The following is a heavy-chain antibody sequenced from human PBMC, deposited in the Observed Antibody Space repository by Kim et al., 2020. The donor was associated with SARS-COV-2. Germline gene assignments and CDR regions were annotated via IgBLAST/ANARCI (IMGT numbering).Heavy chain of an antibody. D-gene: IGHD3-10*01. Sequence: ADSVKGRFTISRNNAKNSLYLQMNSLRDEDTAVYYCARHLGMVRGVRFDYWGQGTLVTVSS. V-gene: IGHV3-48*02. J-gene: IGHJ4*02. CDR3: ARHLGMVRGVRFDY.